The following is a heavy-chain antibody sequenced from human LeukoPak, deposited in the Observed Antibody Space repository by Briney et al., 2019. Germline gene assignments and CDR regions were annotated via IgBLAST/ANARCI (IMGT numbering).Heavy chain of an antibody. CDR2: IYSGGST. CDR3: ARGGYCSGGSCYYYGMDV. Sequence: PGGSLRLSCVASGFTFSKAWMSRVRQAPGKGLEWVSVIYSGGSTYYADSVKGRFTISRHNSKNTLYLQMNSLRAEDTAVYYCARGGYCSGGSCYYYGMDVWGQGTTVTVSS. D-gene: IGHD2-15*01. CDR1: GFTFSKAW. J-gene: IGHJ6*02. V-gene: IGHV3-53*04.